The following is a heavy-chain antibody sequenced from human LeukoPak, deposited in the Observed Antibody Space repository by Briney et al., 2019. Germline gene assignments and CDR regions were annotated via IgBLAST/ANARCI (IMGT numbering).Heavy chain of an antibody. J-gene: IGHJ4*02. D-gene: IGHD3-22*01. CDR1: GYTFTSYY. Sequence: GASVTVSCKASGYTFTSYYMHWVRQAPGQGLEWMGMIDPSGGSTNYAQKFQGRVTMTRDTSTSTVYMELSSLRSEDTAVYYCARLYYYDSSGYYVGPFDYWGQGTLVTVSS. V-gene: IGHV1-46*01. CDR2: IDPSGGST. CDR3: ARLYYYDSSGYYVGPFDY.